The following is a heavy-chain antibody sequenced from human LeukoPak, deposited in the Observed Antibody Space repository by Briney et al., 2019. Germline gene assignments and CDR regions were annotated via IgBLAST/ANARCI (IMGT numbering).Heavy chain of an antibody. CDR3: ARGGTDYGEYGNY. CDR1: GYTFTGYY. J-gene: IGHJ4*02. V-gene: IGHV1-2*06. D-gene: IGHD4-17*01. Sequence: ASVKVSCKASGYTFTGYYMHWVRQAPGQGLEWMGRINPNSGGTNYAQKFQGRVTMTRDTSISTAYMELSRLRSDDTTVYYCARGGTDYGEYGNYWGQGTLVTVSS. CDR2: INPNSGGT.